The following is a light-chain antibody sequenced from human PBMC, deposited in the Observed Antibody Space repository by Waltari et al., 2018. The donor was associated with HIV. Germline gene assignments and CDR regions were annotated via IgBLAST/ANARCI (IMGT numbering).Light chain of an antibody. CDR2: GAS. CDR1: QSVSSY. CDR3: QQRRNWPPGAT. J-gene: IGKJ4*01. V-gene: IGKV3-11*01. Sequence: EIVLTQSPATLSLSPGERATLSCRASQSVSSYLAWYQQKPGQAPELLIYGASNRATGIPARFSGSGSGTDFTLTISSLEPEDFAVYYCQQRRNWPPGATFGGGTKVEIK.